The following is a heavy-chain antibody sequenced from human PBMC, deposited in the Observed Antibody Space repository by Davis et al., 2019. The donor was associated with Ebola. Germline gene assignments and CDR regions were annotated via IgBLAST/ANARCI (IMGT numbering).Heavy chain of an antibody. Sequence: ASVKVSCKASGYTFTGYYMHWVRQAPGQGLEWMGWINPNSGGTNYAQKFQGWVTMTRDTSISTAYMELSRLRSDDTAVYYCARGGPVAVAGYDYWGQGTLVTVSS. D-gene: IGHD6-19*01. CDR1: GYTFTGYY. J-gene: IGHJ4*02. CDR3: ARGGPVAVAGYDY. CDR2: INPNSGGT. V-gene: IGHV1-2*04.